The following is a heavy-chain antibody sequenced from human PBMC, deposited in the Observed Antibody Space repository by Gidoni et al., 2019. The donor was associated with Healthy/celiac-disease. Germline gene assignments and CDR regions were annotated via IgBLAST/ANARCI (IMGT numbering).Heavy chain of an antibody. V-gene: IGHV4-31*03. Sequence: QVQLQESGPGLVKPSQTLSLTCTVSGGSISSGGYYWSWIRQHPGKGLEWIGYIYYSGSTYYNPSLKSRVTISVDTSKNQFSLKLSSVTAADTAVYYCARSYYDFWSGYGGGVYGMDVWGQGTTVTVSS. CDR2: IYYSGST. J-gene: IGHJ6*02. D-gene: IGHD3-3*01. CDR1: GGSISSGGYY. CDR3: ARSYYDFWSGYGGGVYGMDV.